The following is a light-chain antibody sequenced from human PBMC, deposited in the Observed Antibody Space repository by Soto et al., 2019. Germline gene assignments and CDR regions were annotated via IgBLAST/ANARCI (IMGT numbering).Light chain of an antibody. V-gene: IGLV2-8*01. J-gene: IGLJ2*01. Sequence: QSALTQPPSASGSPGQSVTISCTGTFNDVGGYNYVSWYQQHPGKAPKVIIYEVYKRPSGVPERFSGSKSGKTASLTVSGLQADDEADYYCSSYTTNSPPVVFGGGTKLTVL. CDR2: EVY. CDR3: SSYTTNSPPVV. CDR1: FNDVGGYNY.